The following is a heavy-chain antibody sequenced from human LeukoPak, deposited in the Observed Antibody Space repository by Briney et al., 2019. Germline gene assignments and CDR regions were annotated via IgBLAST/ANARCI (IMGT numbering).Heavy chain of an antibody. CDR1: GFTFSNYA. Sequence: PGKSLRLSCAASGFTFSNYAMNRVRQAPGKGLEWVSAISASGGSRFYTDSVKGRFTISRDNSKNTLFLLMNSLRVEDTAVYYCAKEMESSTWYIDYWGQGTLVSVSS. J-gene: IGHJ4*02. V-gene: IGHV3-23*01. CDR2: ISASGGSR. D-gene: IGHD6-13*01. CDR3: AKEMESSTWYIDY.